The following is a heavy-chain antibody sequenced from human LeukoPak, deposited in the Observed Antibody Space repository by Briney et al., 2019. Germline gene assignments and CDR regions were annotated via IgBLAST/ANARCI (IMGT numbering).Heavy chain of an antibody. D-gene: IGHD5-24*01. CDR1: GYTFTRYY. J-gene: IGHJ4*02. CDR2: INPSGGST. Sequence: ASVRVSCKTSGYTFTRYYMHLVRQAPGQGLECMGVINPSGGSTRYPQKFQGRVTMTRDTSTSTVYMELSSLRSDDTAVYFCAREAFIEMTTIASAFDFWGQGTLVTVSS. V-gene: IGHV1-46*01. CDR3: AREAFIEMTTIASAFDF.